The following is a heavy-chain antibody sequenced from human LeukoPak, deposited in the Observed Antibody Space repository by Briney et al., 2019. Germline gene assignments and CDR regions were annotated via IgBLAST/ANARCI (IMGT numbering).Heavy chain of an antibody. CDR1: GGSISSGGYY. J-gene: IGHJ5*02. D-gene: IGHD5-12*01. CDR3: ASEVIVATIWGNWFDP. V-gene: IGHV4-31*03. Sequence: SQTLSLTCTVSGGSISSGGYYWSWIRQHPGKGLEWIGYIYYSGSTYYNPSLKSRVTISVDTSKNQFSLKLSSVTAADTAVYYCASEVIVATIWGNWFDPWGQGTLVTVPS. CDR2: IYYSGST.